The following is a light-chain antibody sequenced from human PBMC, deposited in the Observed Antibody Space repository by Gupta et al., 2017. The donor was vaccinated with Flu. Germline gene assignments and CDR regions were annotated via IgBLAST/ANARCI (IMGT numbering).Light chain of an antibody. CDR1: QSLLHSNGYNY. CDR3: MQALQTPRT. V-gene: IGKV2-28*01. Sequence: DIVMTQSALSLPVTPGEPASISCRSSQSLLHSNGYNYLDWYLQKPGQSPQLLSYLGANRASGVPDRFSGSGSGTDVTLKISRVEAEDVGVYYCMQALQTPRTFGQGTKVEIK. J-gene: IGKJ1*01. CDR2: LGA.